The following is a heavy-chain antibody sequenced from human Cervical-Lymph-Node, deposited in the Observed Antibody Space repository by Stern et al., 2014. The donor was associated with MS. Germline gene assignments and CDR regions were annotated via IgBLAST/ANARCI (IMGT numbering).Heavy chain of an antibody. V-gene: IGHV3-21*01. D-gene: IGHD4-17*01. Sequence: EVQLVESGGGLVKPGGSLRLSCAASGFTFSSYSMNWVRQAPGKGLEWVSSISSSSSYIYYADSVKGRFTISRDNAKNSLYLQMNSLRAEDTAVYYCARVAGGDYGSSYWYFDLWGRGTLVTVSS. CDR1: GFTFSSYS. CDR3: ARVAGGDYGSSYWYFDL. J-gene: IGHJ2*01. CDR2: ISSSSSYI.